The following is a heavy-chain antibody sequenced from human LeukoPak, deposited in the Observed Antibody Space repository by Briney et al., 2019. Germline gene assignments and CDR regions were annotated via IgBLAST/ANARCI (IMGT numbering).Heavy chain of an antibody. D-gene: IGHD1-26*01. CDR3: ARARGWEPNYYYYYMDV. J-gene: IGHJ6*03. V-gene: IGHV3-33*07. Sequence: GGSLRLSCIPSGFTFNSYAMFWVRQAPGKGLEWVSLIWYDGSNKYYADSVKGRFTISRDNSKNTLYLQMNSLRAEDTAVYYCARARGWEPNYYYYYMDVWGKGTTGTVSS. CDR2: IWYDGSNK. CDR1: GFTFNSYA.